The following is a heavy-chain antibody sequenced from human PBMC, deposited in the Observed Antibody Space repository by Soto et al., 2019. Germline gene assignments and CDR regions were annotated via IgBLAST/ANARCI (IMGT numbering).Heavy chain of an antibody. V-gene: IGHV3-74*03. CDR2: INSDGSIT. Sequence: EVQLVESGGGLVQPGGSLRLACAASGFTFSRHCMHWVRQAPGKGLVWVSRINSDGSITKSADAVEGRFTISRDNAKNPLYRQMNSLRAEETAVYFCARGGYYDDPGPAHSWGQGTLVTVSS. D-gene: IGHD3-22*01. J-gene: IGHJ4*02. CDR3: ARGGYYDDPGPAHS. CDR1: GFTFSRHC.